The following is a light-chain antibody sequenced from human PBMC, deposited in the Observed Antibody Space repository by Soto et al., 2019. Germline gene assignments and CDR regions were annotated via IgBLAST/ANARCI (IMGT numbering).Light chain of an antibody. Sequence: GDRVTITCRASQNINNWIAWYQQKPGKSPKFLIYDASTLESGVPSRFSGSGFGTEFSLTIRSLQPDDFGSYYCQHMRTFGQGTKVDIK. CDR2: DAS. J-gene: IGKJ1*01. V-gene: IGKV1-5*01. CDR3: QHMRT. CDR1: QNINNW.